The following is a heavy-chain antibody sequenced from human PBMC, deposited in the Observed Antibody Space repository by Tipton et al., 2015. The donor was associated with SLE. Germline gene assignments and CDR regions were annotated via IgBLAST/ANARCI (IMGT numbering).Heavy chain of an antibody. V-gene: IGHV4-31*03. D-gene: IGHD3-3*01. CDR3: ARVRRYYDFWSGPKAFDI. CDR1: GGSISSGGYY. J-gene: IGHJ3*02. Sequence: TLSLTCTVSGGSISSGGYYWSWIRQHPGKGLEWIGYIYYSGSTYYNPSLKSRVTISVDTSKNQFSLKLSSVTAADTAVYYCARVRRYYDFWSGPKAFDIWGQRTMITVSS. CDR2: IYYSGST.